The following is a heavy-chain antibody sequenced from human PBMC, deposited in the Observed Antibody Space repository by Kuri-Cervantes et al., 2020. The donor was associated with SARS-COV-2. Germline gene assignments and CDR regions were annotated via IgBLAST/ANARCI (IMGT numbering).Heavy chain of an antibody. Sequence: GESLKISCAASGFTFSSYGMHWVRQAPGKGLEWVAVISDDGRKKYYGDSVKGRFTISRDTSKNTVCLQMNSLRPDDTGVYFCARVLVRAFYYFYAVDVWGQGTTVTVSS. D-gene: IGHD2-21*01. CDR3: ARVLVRAFYYFYAVDV. CDR1: GFTFSSYG. CDR2: ISDDGRKK. V-gene: IGHV3-30*03. J-gene: IGHJ6*02.